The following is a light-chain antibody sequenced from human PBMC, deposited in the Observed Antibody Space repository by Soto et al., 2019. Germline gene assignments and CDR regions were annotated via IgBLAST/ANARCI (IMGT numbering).Light chain of an antibody. CDR2: AAS. CDR1: QSISTY. Sequence: DIQMAQSPSSLSASVGDRVTITCRTSQSISTYLNWYQQKPGKAPNLLIYAASRLQSGVPSRFGGSGSETEFTLTINNLQPEDFATYYRQQSYSTPLTFGGGTKVEIK. V-gene: IGKV1-39*01. J-gene: IGKJ4*01. CDR3: QQSYSTPLT.